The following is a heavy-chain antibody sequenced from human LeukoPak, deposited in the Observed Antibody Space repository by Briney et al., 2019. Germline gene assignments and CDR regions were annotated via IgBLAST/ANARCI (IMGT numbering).Heavy chain of an antibody. D-gene: IGHD3-9*01. Sequence: ASVKVSCKASGYTFTSYGISWVRQAPGQGLEWMGWISAYNGNTNYAQKLQGRVTMTTDTSTSTAYMELRSLRSDDTAVYYCARAMYYDILTGYYKGAYFDYWGQGTLVTVSS. V-gene: IGHV1-18*01. CDR2: ISAYNGNT. J-gene: IGHJ4*02. CDR1: GYTFTSYG. CDR3: ARAMYYDILTGYYKGAYFDY.